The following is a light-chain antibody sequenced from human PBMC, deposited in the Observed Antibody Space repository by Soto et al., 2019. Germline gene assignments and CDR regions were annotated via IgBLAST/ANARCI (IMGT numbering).Light chain of an antibody. J-gene: IGKJ1*01. CDR3: QRYNSAPWA. V-gene: IGKV1-27*01. CDR1: QGISNY. CDR2: AAS. Sequence: DIQMTQSPSSLSASVGDRVTITCRASQGISNYLAWYQQKPGKVPKLLIYAASTLQSGVPSRFSGSGSGTDFTLTISSPQPEDVPTYYCQRYNSAPWAFGQGTKVEIK.